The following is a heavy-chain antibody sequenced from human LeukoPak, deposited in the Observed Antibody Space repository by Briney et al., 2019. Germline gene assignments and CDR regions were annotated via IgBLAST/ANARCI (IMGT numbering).Heavy chain of an antibody. V-gene: IGHV4-34*01. CDR2: INHSGST. CDR3: ATIGAAVHYFDY. Sequence: PSETLSLTCAVYGGSFSGYYWSWIRQPPGKGLEWIGEINHSGSTNYNPSLKSRVTISVDTSKNQFSLKLSSVTAADTAVYYCATIGAAVHYFDYWGQGTLVTVSS. D-gene: IGHD6-13*01. J-gene: IGHJ4*02. CDR1: GGSFSGYY.